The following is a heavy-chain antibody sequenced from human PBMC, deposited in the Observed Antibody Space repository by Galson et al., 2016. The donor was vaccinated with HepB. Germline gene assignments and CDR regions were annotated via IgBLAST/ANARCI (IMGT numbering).Heavy chain of an antibody. J-gene: IGHJ3*02. CDR2: IYTGGST. CDR1: GFFVSTNY. V-gene: IGHV3-53*01. Sequence: SLRLSCAASGFFVSTNYMTWVRQAPGKGLEWVSLIYTGGSTWYAAAVQGRFTISRDNSKNTVYLQMNSLRAEDTAVYYCARDEFYESAFDIWGQGTMVTVSS. D-gene: IGHD2/OR15-2a*01. CDR3: ARDEFYESAFDI.